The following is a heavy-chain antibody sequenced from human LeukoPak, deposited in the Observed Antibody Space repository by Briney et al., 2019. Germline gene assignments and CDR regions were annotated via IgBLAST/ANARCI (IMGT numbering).Heavy chain of an antibody. CDR2: IYHSGAT. CDR1: GHSIINSFY. J-gene: IGHJ4*02. Sequence: SETLSLTCTVSGHSIINSFYWGWIRQPPGKGLEWIGSIYHSGATYYNPSLKSRVTISVDKSKNQFSLMLTPVTAADTAVYYCARNAYYSADYWGQGTLVTVSS. CDR3: ARNAYYSADY. V-gene: IGHV4-38-2*02. D-gene: IGHD2/OR15-2a*01.